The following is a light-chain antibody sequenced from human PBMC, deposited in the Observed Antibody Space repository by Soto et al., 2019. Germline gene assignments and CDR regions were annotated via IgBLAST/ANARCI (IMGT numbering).Light chain of an antibody. Sequence: EIVITQSAATLSVSPGERATLSFRASQSIGSSLDWYQRKPGQAPRLLIYGASTRATGIPVRFSGSGSGTNFTLTISRLQPEDFAVYYCQQYGSSPWTFGQGTKVDIK. CDR1: QSIGSS. V-gene: IGKV3-15*01. CDR3: QQYGSSPWT. CDR2: GAS. J-gene: IGKJ1*01.